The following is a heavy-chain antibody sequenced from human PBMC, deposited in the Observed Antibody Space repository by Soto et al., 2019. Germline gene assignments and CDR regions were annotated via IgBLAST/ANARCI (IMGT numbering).Heavy chain of an antibody. D-gene: IGHD2-21*01. J-gene: IGHJ6*03. CDR3: AEGPPGVIVYSYMDV. Sequence: EGQLLESGGGLVQPGGSLRLSCAASGFTFSSYAMSWVRQAPGKGLEWVSAISGSGGGTYYADSVKGRFTISRDNSKNTMYLQMNSLRAEDTAVYYCAEGPPGVIVYSYMDVWGKGTTVTVSS. CDR2: ISGSGGGT. CDR1: GFTFSSYA. V-gene: IGHV3-23*01.